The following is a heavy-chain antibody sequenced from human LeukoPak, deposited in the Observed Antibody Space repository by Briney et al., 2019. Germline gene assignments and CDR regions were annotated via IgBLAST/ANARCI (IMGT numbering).Heavy chain of an antibody. CDR1: GGSFSNYY. J-gene: IGHJ6*02. CDR2: INHSGST. Sequence: SETLSLTCAVYGGSFSNYYWSWIRQPPGKGLEWIGEINHSGSTNYNPSLKSRVTISVDTSKNQFSLKLSSVTAADTAVYYCARDGDFWSGYLDYYYYGMDVWGQGTTVTVSS. D-gene: IGHD3-3*01. CDR3: ARDGDFWSGYLDYYYYGMDV. V-gene: IGHV4-34*01.